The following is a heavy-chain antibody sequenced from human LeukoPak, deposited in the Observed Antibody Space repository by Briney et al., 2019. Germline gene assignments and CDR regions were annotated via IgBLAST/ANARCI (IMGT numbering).Heavy chain of an antibody. Sequence: PGGSLRLSCAASGFTFSSYAMSWVRQAPGKGLEWVSAISGSGGSTYYADSVKGRFTISRDNSKNTLYLQMNSQRAEDTAVYYCAKAGGGSSWYEDYWGQGTLVTVSS. V-gene: IGHV3-23*01. D-gene: IGHD6-13*01. CDR3: AKAGGGSSWYEDY. J-gene: IGHJ4*02. CDR2: ISGSGGST. CDR1: GFTFSSYA.